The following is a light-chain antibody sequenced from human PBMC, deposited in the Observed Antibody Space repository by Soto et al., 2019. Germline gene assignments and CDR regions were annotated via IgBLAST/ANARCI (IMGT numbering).Light chain of an antibody. CDR2: EVS. CDR1: SSDVGGYNY. V-gene: IGLV2-8*01. J-gene: IGLJ3*02. Sequence: QSALTQPPSASGSPGQSVTISCTGTSSDVGGYNYVSWYQQHPGKAPKLMIYEVSKRPSGVPDRFSGSKSGNTASLTVSGLQADDEADYYCSSYAGSNKFGLFGGGTKLTVL. CDR3: SSYAGSNKFGL.